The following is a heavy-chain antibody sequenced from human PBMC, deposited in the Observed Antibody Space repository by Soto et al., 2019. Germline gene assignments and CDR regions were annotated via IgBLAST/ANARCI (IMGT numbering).Heavy chain of an antibody. CDR1: GFTFSNYA. Sequence: EVQLLESGGGLVQPGGSLRLSCAGSGFTFSNYAISWVRHAPGKGLEWVSAMSGRGGSVYYADSVKGRFTISRDNSKNTVYLQMSSLRGEDTAIYYCAKTLRSNWLLDYWGRGTLVTVSS. V-gene: IGHV3-23*01. CDR2: MSGRGGSV. J-gene: IGHJ4*02. CDR3: AKTLRSNWLLDY. D-gene: IGHD6-13*01.